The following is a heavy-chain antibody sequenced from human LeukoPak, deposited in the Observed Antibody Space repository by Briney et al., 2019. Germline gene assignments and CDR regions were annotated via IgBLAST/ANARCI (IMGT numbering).Heavy chain of an antibody. J-gene: IGHJ3*02. CDR3: ARGASYSFWSGSHPAALDI. CDR2: TSYDGSNT. CDR1: GFTFSSFA. V-gene: IGHV3-30-3*01. Sequence: TGGSLRLSCAASGFTFSSFAMHWVRQAPGKGLDWLSITSYDGSNTYYVESVKGRFSVSRDNSKNVLFLQMNSLRSEDTAVYYCARGASYSFWSGSHPAALDIWGRGTLVTVSS. D-gene: IGHD3-3*01.